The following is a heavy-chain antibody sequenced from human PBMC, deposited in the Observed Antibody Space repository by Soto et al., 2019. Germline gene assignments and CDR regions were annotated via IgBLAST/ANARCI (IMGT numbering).Heavy chain of an antibody. CDR1: GFTFGDYA. D-gene: IGHD2-15*01. J-gene: IGHJ6*02. CDR3: TRDCSGGSCYSRDYYYGMDV. Sequence: PGGSLRLSCTASGFTFGDYAMSWFRQAPGKGLEWVGFIRSKAYGGTTEYAASVKGRFTISRDDSKSIAYLQMNSLKTEDTAVYYCTRDCSGGSCYSRDYYYGMDVWGQGTTVTVSS. V-gene: IGHV3-49*03. CDR2: IRSKAYGGTT.